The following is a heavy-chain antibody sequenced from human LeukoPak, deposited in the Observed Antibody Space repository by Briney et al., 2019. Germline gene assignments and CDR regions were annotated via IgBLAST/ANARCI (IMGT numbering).Heavy chain of an antibody. Sequence: GGSLRLSCTAWRFIYRNHWMIWIRQPAGKGLEWVANINQGGSEKYYLNSVKGRFTISRDNAKNSLYLQMNSLRADDTAIYYCVRDGRGYDYWGQGTLVTVSS. V-gene: IGHV3-7*05. CDR2: INQGGSEK. CDR3: VRDGRGYDY. D-gene: IGHD5-12*01. CDR1: RFIYRNHW. J-gene: IGHJ4*02.